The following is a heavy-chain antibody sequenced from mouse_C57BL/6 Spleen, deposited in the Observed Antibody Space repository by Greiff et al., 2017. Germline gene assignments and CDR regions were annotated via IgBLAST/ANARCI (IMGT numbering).Heavy chain of an antibody. CDR1: GYTFTDYY. V-gene: IGHV1-26*01. J-gene: IGHJ2*01. CDR2: INPNNGGT. D-gene: IGHD4-1*01. CDR3: ARKELAPDY. Sequence: EVQLQQSGPELVKPGASVKISCKASGYTFTDYYMNWVKQSHGKSLEWIGDINPNNGGTSYNQKCKGKATLTVDKSSSTAYMELRSLTSEDSAVYYCARKELAPDYWGQGTTLTVSS.